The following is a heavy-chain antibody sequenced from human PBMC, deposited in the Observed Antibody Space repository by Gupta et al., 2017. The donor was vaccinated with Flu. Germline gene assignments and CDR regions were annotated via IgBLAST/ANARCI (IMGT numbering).Heavy chain of an antibody. Sequence: RQAPGTGREWISSISGSGERTYYADSVKCRFTISIDNSKNTVFLQMSSLRAEDTALYYWANWKEGTMGNYLEYWGQGILFPVSS. CDR3: ANWKEGTMGNYLEY. V-gene: IGHV3-23*01. J-gene: IGHJ4*02. CDR2: ISGSGERT. D-gene: IGHD1-1*01.